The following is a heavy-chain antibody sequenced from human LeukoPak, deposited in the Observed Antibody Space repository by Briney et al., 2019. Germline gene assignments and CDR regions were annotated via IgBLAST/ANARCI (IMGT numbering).Heavy chain of an antibody. CDR3: ARDCSSTSCYTLDY. D-gene: IGHD2-2*02. V-gene: IGHV3-21*01. CDR2: ISSSSSYI. Sequence: PGGSLRLSCAASGFTFSSYSMNWVRQAPGKGLEWVSSISSSSSYIYYADSVKGRFTISRDNAKNSLYLQMNSLRAEDTAVYYCARDCSSTSCYTLDYWGQGTLVTVSS. J-gene: IGHJ4*02. CDR1: GFTFSSYS.